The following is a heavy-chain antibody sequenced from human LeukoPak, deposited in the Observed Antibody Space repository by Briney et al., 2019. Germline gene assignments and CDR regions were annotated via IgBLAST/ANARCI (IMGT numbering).Heavy chain of an antibody. J-gene: IGHJ4*02. CDR2: IKQDGSEK. CDR3: ARQAMVRGVYRAPFDY. V-gene: IGHV3-7*03. D-gene: IGHD3-10*01. CDR1: GFTFSSYW. Sequence: GGSLTLSCAASGFTFSSYWMSWVRQAPGKGLEWVANIKQDGSEKYYVDSVKGRFTISRDNAKNSLYLQMNSLRAEDTAVYYCARQAMVRGVYRAPFDYWGQGTLVTVSS.